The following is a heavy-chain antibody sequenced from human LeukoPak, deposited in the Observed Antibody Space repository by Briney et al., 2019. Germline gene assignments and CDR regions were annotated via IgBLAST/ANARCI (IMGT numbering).Heavy chain of an antibody. CDR2: IYYSGST. J-gene: IGHJ3*02. D-gene: IGHD3-22*01. Sequence: SQTLSLTCTVSGGSISSGGYYWSWIRQHPGKGLEWIGYIYYSGSTYYNPSLKSRVTISVDTSKNQFSLKLSSVTAADTAVYYCASLGAYYDSSGPQAGAFDIWGQGTMVTVSS. CDR3: ASLGAYYDSSGPQAGAFDI. V-gene: IGHV4-31*03. CDR1: GGSISSGGYY.